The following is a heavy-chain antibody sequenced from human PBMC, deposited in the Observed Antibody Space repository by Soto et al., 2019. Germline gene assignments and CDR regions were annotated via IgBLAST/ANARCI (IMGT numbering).Heavy chain of an antibody. V-gene: IGHV4-39*07. CDR2: INHSGST. J-gene: IGHJ4*02. Sequence: SETLSLICTVSGGSISGNSYYWSWIRQPPGKGLEWIGRINHSGSTNYNPALKSRVTISVDTSKNQFSLKLSSVTAADTAVYYCARGGSGWYNSLSGFDYWGQGTLVTGSS. CDR3: ARGGSGWYNSLSGFDY. D-gene: IGHD6-19*01. CDR1: GGSISGNSYY.